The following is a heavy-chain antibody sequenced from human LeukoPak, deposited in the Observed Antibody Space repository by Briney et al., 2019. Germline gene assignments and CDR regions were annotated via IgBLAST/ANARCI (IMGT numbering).Heavy chain of an antibody. CDR3: ARRPLYDFWSGSEGYFDY. V-gene: IGHV4-39*01. J-gene: IGHJ4*02. CDR2: IYYSGST. CDR1: GGSISSSSYY. Sequence: SETLSLTCTVSGGSISSSSYYWGWIRQPPGKALEWIGSIYYSGSTYYNPSLKSRVTISVDTSKNQFSLKLSSVTAADTAVYYCARRPLYDFWSGSEGYFDYWGQGTLVTVSS. D-gene: IGHD3-3*01.